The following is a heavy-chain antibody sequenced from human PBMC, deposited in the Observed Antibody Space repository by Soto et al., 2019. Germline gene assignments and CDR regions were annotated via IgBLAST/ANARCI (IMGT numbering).Heavy chain of an antibody. CDR1: GGSVSSGSYY. V-gene: IGHV4-61*01. D-gene: IGHD6-13*01. Sequence: SETLSLTCTVSGGSVSSGSYYWSWIRQPPGKGLAWIGYIYYSGSTNYNPSLKSRVTIPVDTSKNQFSLKLSSVTAADTAVYYCARGRVTIAAAGKGRANWLDPWDPGTLLTVSS. CDR2: IYYSGST. J-gene: IGHJ5*01. CDR3: ARGRVTIAAAGKGRANWLDP.